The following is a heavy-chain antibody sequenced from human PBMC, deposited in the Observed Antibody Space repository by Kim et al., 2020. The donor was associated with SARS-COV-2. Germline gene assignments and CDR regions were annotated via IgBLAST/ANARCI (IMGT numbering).Heavy chain of an antibody. J-gene: IGHJ4*02. Sequence: GGSLRLSCAASGFTFSSYEMNWVRQAPGKGLEWVSYISSSGSTIYYADSVKGRFTISRDNAKNSLYLQMNSLRAEDTAVYYCARWSIAAREGASFFDYWGQGTLVTVSS. D-gene: IGHD6-6*01. V-gene: IGHV3-48*03. CDR3: ARWSIAAREGASFFDY. CDR1: GFTFSSYE. CDR2: ISSSGSTI.